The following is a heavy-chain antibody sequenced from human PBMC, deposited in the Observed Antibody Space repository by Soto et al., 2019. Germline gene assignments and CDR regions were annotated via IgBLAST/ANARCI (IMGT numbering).Heavy chain of an antibody. CDR3: ARDRVLRFLEWLHTTPLDFDY. Sequence: PWGSLRLSCAASGFTFSSYAMHWVRQAPGKGLEWVAVISYDGSNKYYADSVKGRFTISRDNSKNTLYLQMNSLRAEDTAVYYCARDRVLRFLEWLHTTPLDFDYWGQGTLVTVSS. D-gene: IGHD3-3*01. V-gene: IGHV3-30-3*01. J-gene: IGHJ4*02. CDR2: ISYDGSNK. CDR1: GFTFSSYA.